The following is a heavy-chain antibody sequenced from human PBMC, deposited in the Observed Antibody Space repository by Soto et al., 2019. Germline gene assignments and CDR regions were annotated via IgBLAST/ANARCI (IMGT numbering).Heavy chain of an antibody. CDR1: GYTFTSYD. Sequence: QVQLVQSGAEVKKPGASVKVSCKASGYTFTSYDINWVRQATGQGLEWMGWMNPNSGNTGYAQKFQGRVTMTRNTSISTAYMELSSLRSEDTAVYYCARGPTLFLREQLVHGGGWFDPWGQGTLVTVSS. CDR3: ARGPTLFLREQLVHGGGWFDP. D-gene: IGHD6-13*01. CDR2: MNPNSGNT. V-gene: IGHV1-8*01. J-gene: IGHJ5*02.